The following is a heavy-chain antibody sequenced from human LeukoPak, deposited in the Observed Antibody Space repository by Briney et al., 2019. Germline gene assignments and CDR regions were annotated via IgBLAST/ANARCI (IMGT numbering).Heavy chain of an antibody. CDR3: ARSRRQQLAWTVYYYYYYMDV. CDR1: GGSFSGYY. CDR2: INHSGST. J-gene: IGHJ6*03. V-gene: IGHV4-34*01. Sequence: SETLPLTCAVYGGSFSGYYWSWIRQPPGKGLEWIGEINHSGSTNYNPSLKSRVTISVDTSKNQFSLKLSSVTAADTAVYYCARSRRQQLAWTVYYYYYYMDVWGKGTTVTVSS. D-gene: IGHD6-13*01.